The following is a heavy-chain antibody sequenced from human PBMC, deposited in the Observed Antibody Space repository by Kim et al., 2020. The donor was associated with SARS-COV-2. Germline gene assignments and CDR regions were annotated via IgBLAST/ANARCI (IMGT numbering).Heavy chain of an antibody. CDR3: ARDGSGSYQSSWFDP. Sequence: PSLKSRVTISVDTSKNQFSLKLSSVTAADTAVYYCARDGSGSYQSSWFDPWGQGTLVTVSS. J-gene: IGHJ5*02. V-gene: IGHV4-59*01. D-gene: IGHD3-10*01.